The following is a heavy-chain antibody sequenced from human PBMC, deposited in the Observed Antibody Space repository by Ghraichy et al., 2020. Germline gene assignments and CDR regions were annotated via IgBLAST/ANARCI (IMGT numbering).Heavy chain of an antibody. V-gene: IGHV3-66*02. J-gene: IGHJ4*02. CDR1: GFTVSSNY. Sequence: GGSLRLSCAASGFTVSSNYMSWVRQAPGKGLEWVSVIYSGGSTYYADSVKGRFTISRDNSKNTLYLQMNSLRAEDTAVYYCARSLVGRVTLDYWGQGTLVTVSS. CDR2: IYSGGST. D-gene: IGHD2-2*01. CDR3: ARSLVGRVTLDY.